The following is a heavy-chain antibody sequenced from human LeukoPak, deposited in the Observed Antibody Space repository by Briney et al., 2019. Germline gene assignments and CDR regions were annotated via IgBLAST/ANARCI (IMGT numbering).Heavy chain of an antibody. J-gene: IGHJ4*02. CDR2: IRYDGSNK. Sequence: GGSLRLSCAASGFTFSTYGMSWVRQAPGKGLEWVAFIRYDGSNKYYADSVKGRFTISRDNSKNTLYLQMNSLRAEDTAVYYCAKDLTPYLWFGEFRPPSGPYYFDYWGQGTLVTVSS. CDR3: AKDLTPYLWFGEFRPPSGPYYFDY. CDR1: GFTFSTYG. D-gene: IGHD3-10*01. V-gene: IGHV3-30*02.